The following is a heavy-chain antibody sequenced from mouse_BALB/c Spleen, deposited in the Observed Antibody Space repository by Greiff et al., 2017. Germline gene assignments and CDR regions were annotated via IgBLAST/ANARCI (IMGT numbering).Heavy chain of an antibody. Sequence: EVKLVESGPELVKPGASVKISCKASGYSFTGYFMNWVMQSHGKSLEWIGRINPYNGDTFYNQKFKGKATLTVDKSSSTAHMELRSLASEDSAVYYCARDYGSCFAYWGQGTLVTVSA. CDR1: GYSFTGYF. CDR3: ARDYGSCFAY. CDR2: INPYNGDT. V-gene: IGHV1-20*02. D-gene: IGHD1-1*01. J-gene: IGHJ3*01.